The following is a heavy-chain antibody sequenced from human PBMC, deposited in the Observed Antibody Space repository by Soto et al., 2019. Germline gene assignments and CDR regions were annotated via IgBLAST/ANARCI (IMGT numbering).Heavy chain of an antibody. J-gene: IGHJ3*02. CDR3: ARSIWTDVDAFDI. V-gene: IGHV3-21*01. D-gene: IGHD1-1*01. CDR2: ISTNSSYI. CDR1: GFTFSSYS. Sequence: GSLRLSCAASGFTFSSYSMNWVRQAPGKGLEWLSFISTNSSYIYHADSVKGRFTISRDNAKNSLYLQMNSLRAEDTAVYYCARSIWTDVDAFDIWGQGTMVTVSS.